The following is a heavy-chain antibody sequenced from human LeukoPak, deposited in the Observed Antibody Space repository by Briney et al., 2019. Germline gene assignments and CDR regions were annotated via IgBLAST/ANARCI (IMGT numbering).Heavy chain of an antibody. CDR2: IYSGGST. CDR1: GFTVSSNY. J-gene: IGHJ6*03. CDR3: ARGGQDYYGSGSYYQYYYYYMDV. D-gene: IGHD3-10*01. V-gene: IGHV3-53*01. Sequence: GGSLRLSCAASGFTVSSNYMSWVRQAPGKGLEWVSVIYSGGSTYYADSVKGRFTISRDNSKNTLYLQMNSLRAEDTAVYYCARGGQDYYGSGSYYQYYYYYMDVWGKGTTVTVSS.